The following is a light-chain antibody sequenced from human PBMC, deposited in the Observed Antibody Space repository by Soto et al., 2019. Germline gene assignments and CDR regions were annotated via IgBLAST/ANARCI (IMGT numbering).Light chain of an antibody. V-gene: IGLV2-11*01. Sequence: QSALTQPRSVSGSPGQSVTISCTGTSSDVGGYNYVSWYQQYPGKAPKLMIYDVSQRPSGVPDRFSGSKSGNTASLTISGLQDEDEAYYYCCSYAGSHFLFGGGTKVTVL. CDR1: SSDVGGYNY. CDR3: CSYAGSHFL. J-gene: IGLJ2*01. CDR2: DVS.